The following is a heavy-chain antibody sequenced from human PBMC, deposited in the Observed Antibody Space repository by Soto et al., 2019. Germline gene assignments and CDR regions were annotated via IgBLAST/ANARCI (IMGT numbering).Heavy chain of an antibody. J-gene: IGHJ6*02. CDR1: GYSISSGYY. V-gene: IGHV4-38-2*01. CDR3: ARSGPYDFWSGYLWGMDV. CDR2: IYHSGST. Sequence: SSETLSLTCAVSGYSISSGYYWGWIRQPPGKGLEWIGSIYHSGSTYYNPSLKSRVTISVDRSKNQFSLKLSSVTAADTAVYYCARSGPYDFWSGYLWGMDVWGQGTTVTVSS. D-gene: IGHD3-3*01.